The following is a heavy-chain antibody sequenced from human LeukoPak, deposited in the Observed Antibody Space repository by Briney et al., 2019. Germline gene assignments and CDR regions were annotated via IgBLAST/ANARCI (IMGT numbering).Heavy chain of an antibody. CDR2: IYYSGST. CDR3: ARLSGTRGEGWFDP. V-gene: IGHV4-39*07. D-gene: IGHD3-16*01. CDR1: GGSISSYY. Sequence: SETLSLTCTVSGGSISSYYWSWIRQPPGKGLEWIGSIYYSGSTYYNPSLKSRVTISVDTSKNQFSLKLSSVTAADTAVYYCARLSGTRGEGWFDPWGQGTLVTVSS. J-gene: IGHJ5*02.